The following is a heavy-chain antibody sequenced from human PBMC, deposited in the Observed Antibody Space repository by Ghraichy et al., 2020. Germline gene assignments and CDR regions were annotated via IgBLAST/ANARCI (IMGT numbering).Heavy chain of an antibody. V-gene: IGHV1-24*01. CDR2: FDPEDGDI. J-gene: IGHJ4*03. D-gene: IGHD3-16*01. Sequence: ASVKVSCKVSGYTFTELPMHWVRQAPGKGLEWMGGFDPEDGDIIYAQKFQGRVTMTEDSSTDTVYLDLSNLRFEDTAVYYCARDTIRVYYDSNPYFVTWGHGALVTVSS. CDR1: GYTFTELP. CDR3: ARDTIRVYYDSNPYFVT.